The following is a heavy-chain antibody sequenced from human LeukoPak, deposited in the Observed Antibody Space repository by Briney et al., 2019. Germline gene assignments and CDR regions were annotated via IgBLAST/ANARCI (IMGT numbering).Heavy chain of an antibody. Sequence: GESLKISCKGSGYSFTSYWIGWVRQMPGKGLEWMGIIYPGDSDTRYSPSFQGQVTISADKSISTAYLQWSSLKASDTAMYYCARRWSQYYYDSSGYYPDAFDIWGQGTMVTVSS. V-gene: IGHV5-51*01. J-gene: IGHJ3*02. CDR3: ARRWSQYYYDSSGYYPDAFDI. D-gene: IGHD3-22*01. CDR1: GYSFTSYW. CDR2: IYPGDSDT.